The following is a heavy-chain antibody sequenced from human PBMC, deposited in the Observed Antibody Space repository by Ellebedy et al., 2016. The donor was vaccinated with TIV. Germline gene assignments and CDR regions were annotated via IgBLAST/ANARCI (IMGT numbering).Heavy chain of an antibody. V-gene: IGHV3-74*01. D-gene: IGHD2-15*01. CDR3: ARDSEDAGPALDY. CDR1: AFTFSRYW. CDR2: IKYDGSIT. J-gene: IGHJ4*02. Sequence: PGGSLRLSCAASAFTFSRYWMYWVRQAPGKGLVWVSRIKYDGSITTYADSVKGRFTISRDNAKNTLYLQMNRLRAEDTALYFCARDSEDAGPALDYWGQGTLVTVSS.